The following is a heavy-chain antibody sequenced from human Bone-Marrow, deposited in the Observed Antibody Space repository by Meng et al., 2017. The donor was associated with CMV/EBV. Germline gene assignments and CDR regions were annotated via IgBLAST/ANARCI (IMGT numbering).Heavy chain of an antibody. D-gene: IGHD2-8*01. J-gene: IGHJ5*02. CDR1: GYSFASYW. Sequence: GESLKISCKASGYSFASYWIGWVRQMPGKGLEWMAVLYAGDSDPIYSPSFQGQVTISVDKSITTAYLQWSSLRPSDSAIYFCARGYCASDNCPPQAWGQGTLVTVSS. CDR2: LYAGDSDP. CDR3: ARGYCASDNCPPQA. V-gene: IGHV5-51*01.